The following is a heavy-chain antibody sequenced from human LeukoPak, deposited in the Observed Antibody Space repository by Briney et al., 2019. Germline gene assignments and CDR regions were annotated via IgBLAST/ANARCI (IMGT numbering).Heavy chain of an antibody. V-gene: IGHV4-59*01. Sequence: SETLSLTCTVSGGSISSYYWSWIRQPPGKGLEWIGYIYYIGTTNCNPSLKSRVTISVDTSKNQFSLKLSSVTAADTAVYYCARGVYIAAAQYGYWGQGTLVTVSS. CDR3: ARGVYIAAAQYGY. D-gene: IGHD6-13*01. J-gene: IGHJ4*02. CDR2: IYYIGTT. CDR1: GGSISSYY.